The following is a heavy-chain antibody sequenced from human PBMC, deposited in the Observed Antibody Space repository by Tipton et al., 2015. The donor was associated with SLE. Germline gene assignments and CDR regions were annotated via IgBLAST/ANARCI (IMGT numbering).Heavy chain of an antibody. Sequence: SLRLSCAASGFSFSTYVMYWVRQAPGRGLEWVSAISRGGGDAYCTSVRGRFTISRDDSKDTLYLQMNSLRAEDTAVYYCARDLVGPTGYGMDVWGQGTTVTVSS. CDR2: ISRGGGDA. CDR1: GFSFSTYV. D-gene: IGHD1-26*01. J-gene: IGHJ6*02. CDR3: ARDLVGPTGYGMDV. V-gene: IGHV3-23*01.